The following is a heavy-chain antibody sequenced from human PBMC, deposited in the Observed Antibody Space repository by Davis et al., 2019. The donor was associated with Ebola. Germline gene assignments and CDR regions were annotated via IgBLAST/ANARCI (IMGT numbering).Heavy chain of an antibody. Sequence: PGGSLRLSCAASGFSFRTYWMHWVRQAPGKGLVWVSRTNEDGTTTSYADSVQGRFTISRDNARGTLFLQMNSLRDEDTAVYYCARDLSGEVDSWGQGTLVTVSS. J-gene: IGHJ5*01. CDR2: TNEDGTTT. CDR1: GFSFRTYW. D-gene: IGHD5-12*01. V-gene: IGHV3-74*01. CDR3: ARDLSGEVDS.